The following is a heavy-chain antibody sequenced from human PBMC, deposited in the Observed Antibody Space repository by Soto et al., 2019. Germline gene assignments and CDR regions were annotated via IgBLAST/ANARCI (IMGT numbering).Heavy chain of an antibody. CDR3: VRDSSRDTIGYGSRFDP. Sequence: SETLSLTCTVSRGSINTDTYSWSWIRQPPGKGLEWIGFIFHTGNSHYNPSLRGGVTISVDTSKNQFSLDLSSVTAADTAVYYCVRDSSRDTIGYGSRFDPWGQGMLVTVSS. J-gene: IGHJ5*02. CDR1: RGSINTDTYS. CDR2: IFHTGNS. D-gene: IGHD2-2*01. V-gene: IGHV4-30-2*01.